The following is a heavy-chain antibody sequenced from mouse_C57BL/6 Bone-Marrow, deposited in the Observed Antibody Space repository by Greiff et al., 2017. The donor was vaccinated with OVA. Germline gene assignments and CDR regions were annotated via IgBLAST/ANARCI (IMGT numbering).Heavy chain of an antibody. CDR2: IYWDDDK. J-gene: IGHJ4*01. V-gene: IGHV8-12*01. D-gene: IGHD4-1*01. CDR3: ARSPDWDMYAMDY. Sequence: QVQLKESGPGILQSSQTLSLTCSFSGFSLSTSGMGVSWIRQPSGKGLEWLAHIYWDDDKRYNPSLKSRLTISKDTSRNQVFLKITSVDTADTATDNCARSPDWDMYAMDYWGQGTSVTVSS. CDR1: GFSLSTSGMG.